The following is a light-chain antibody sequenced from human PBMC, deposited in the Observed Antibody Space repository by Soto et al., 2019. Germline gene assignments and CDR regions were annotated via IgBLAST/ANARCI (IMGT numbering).Light chain of an antibody. J-gene: IGKJ1*01. CDR1: QSVSSY. V-gene: IGKV3-11*01. CDR3: QQRSDWPWT. CDR2: DAS. Sequence: EIVMTQSPATLSVSPGERATLSCRSSQSVSSYLAWNQQKPGQAPRLLIYDASNRATGIPARFSGSGSGTDFTLTISSLEPEDFAVYYCQQRSDWPWTFGQGSKVDIK.